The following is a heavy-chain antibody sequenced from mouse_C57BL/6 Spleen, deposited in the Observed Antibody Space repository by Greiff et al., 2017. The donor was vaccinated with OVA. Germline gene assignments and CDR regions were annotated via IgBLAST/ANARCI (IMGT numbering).Heavy chain of an antibody. V-gene: IGHV5-17*01. CDR2: ISSGSSNI. J-gene: IGHJ2*01. CDR1: GFTFSDYG. D-gene: IGHD2-10*02. Sequence: EVNLVEPGGGLVKPGGSLKLSCAASGFTFSDYGMHWVRQAPEKGLEWVAYISSGSSNIYYADTVKGRFTISRDNAKNTLFLQMTSLRSEDTAMYYCARPSIYYFDYWGQGTTLTVSS. CDR3: ARPSIYYFDY.